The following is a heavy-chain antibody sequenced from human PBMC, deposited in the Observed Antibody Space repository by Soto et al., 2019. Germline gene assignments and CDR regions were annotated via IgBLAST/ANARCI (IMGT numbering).Heavy chain of an antibody. CDR3: ARYEQQLGDVFDI. CDR1: GGSISSGGYS. J-gene: IGHJ3*02. D-gene: IGHD6-13*01. CDR2: IYHSGST. Sequence: PSETLSLTCAVSGGSISSGGYSWSWIRQPPGKGLEWIGYIYHSGSTYYNPSLKSRVTISVDTSKNQFSLKLSSVTAADTAVYYCARYEQQLGDVFDIWGQGTMVTVSS. V-gene: IGHV4-30-2*05.